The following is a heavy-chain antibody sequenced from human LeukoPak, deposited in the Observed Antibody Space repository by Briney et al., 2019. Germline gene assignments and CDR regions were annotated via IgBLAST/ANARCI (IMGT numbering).Heavy chain of an antibody. D-gene: IGHD2-21*01. V-gene: IGHV4-39*01. CDR3: ARRDHGDYSNY. Sequence: SETLSLTCTVSGGSISSSSYYWGWIRQPPGKGLEWIGSIYYSGSTYYNPSLKSRVTISVDTSKNQFSLKLSYVTAADTAVYYCARRDHGDYSNYWGQGTLVTVSS. CDR1: GGSISSSSYY. J-gene: IGHJ4*02. CDR2: IYYSGST.